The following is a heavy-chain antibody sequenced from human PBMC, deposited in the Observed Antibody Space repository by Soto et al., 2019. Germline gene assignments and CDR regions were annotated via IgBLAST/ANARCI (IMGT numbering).Heavy chain of an antibody. CDR3: AGYGSGSYYNAEPFDY. CDR2: IIPIFGTA. D-gene: IGHD3-10*01. V-gene: IGHV1-69*01. Sequence: QVQLAQSGAEVKKPGSSVKVSCKASGGTFSSYAISWVRQAPGQGLEWMGGIIPIFGTANYAQKFQGRVTITADESTSTAYMELSSLRSEDTAVYYCAGYGSGSYYNAEPFDYWGQGTLVTVSS. CDR1: GGTFSSYA. J-gene: IGHJ4*02.